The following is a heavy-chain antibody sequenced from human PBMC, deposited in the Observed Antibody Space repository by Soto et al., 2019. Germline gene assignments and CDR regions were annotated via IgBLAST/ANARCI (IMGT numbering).Heavy chain of an antibody. J-gene: IGHJ3*02. CDR3: ASYCSGGSCVDAFDI. V-gene: IGHV3-66*01. CDR1: GFTVSSNY. D-gene: IGHD2-15*01. CDR2: IYSGGST. Sequence: EVQLVESGGGLVQPGGSLRLSCAASGFTVSSNYMSWVRQAPGKGLEWVSVIYSGGSTYYADSVKGRFTISRDNSKNTLYLQMNSLRAEDTAVYYCASYCSGGSCVDAFDIWGQGTMVTVSS.